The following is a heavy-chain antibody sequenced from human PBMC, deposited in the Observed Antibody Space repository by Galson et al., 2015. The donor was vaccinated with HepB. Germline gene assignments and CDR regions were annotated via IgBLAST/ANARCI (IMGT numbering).Heavy chain of an antibody. CDR1: GGSISSGSYY. Sequence: TLSLTCTVSGGSISSGSYYWSWIRQPAGKGLEWIGRIYTSGSTNYNPSLKSRVTMSVDTSKNQFSLKLSSVTAADTAVYYCARSPRDLFDYWGQGTLVTVSS. CDR3: ARSPRDLFDY. J-gene: IGHJ4*02. CDR2: IYTSGST. V-gene: IGHV4-61*02.